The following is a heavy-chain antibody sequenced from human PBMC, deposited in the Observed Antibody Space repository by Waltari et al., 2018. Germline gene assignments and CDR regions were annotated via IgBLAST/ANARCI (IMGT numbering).Heavy chain of an antibody. Sequence: QVQLQQWGAGLLKPSETLSLTCAVYGGSFSGYYWSWIRQPPGKGLEWIGEISHSGTTNTNPPLKSRGTISLDTSKNQFSLKLSCVTAADTAVYYCARQEIIVEVTGDGFDIWGQGTMVTVSS. CDR3: ARQEIIVEVTGDGFDI. V-gene: IGHV4-34*04. D-gene: IGHD2-21*02. J-gene: IGHJ3*02. CDR2: ISHSGTT. CDR1: GGSFSGYY.